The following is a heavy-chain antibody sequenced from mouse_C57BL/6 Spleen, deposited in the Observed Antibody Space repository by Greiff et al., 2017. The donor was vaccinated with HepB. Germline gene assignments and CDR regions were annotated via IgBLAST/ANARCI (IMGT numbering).Heavy chain of an antibody. CDR1: GYSITSGYY. CDR3: ATYFLVDYAMDY. V-gene: IGHV3-6*01. J-gene: IGHJ4*01. D-gene: IGHD2-10*01. CDR2: ISYDGSN. Sequence: DVKLVESGPGLVKPSQSLSLTCSVTGYSITSGYYWNWIRQFPGNKLEWMGYISYDGSNNYNPSLKNRISITRDTSKNQFFLKLNSVTTEDTATYYCATYFLVDYAMDYWGQGTSVTVSS.